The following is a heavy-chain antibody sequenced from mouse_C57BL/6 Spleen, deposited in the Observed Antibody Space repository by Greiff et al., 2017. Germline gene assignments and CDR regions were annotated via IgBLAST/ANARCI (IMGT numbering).Heavy chain of an antibody. CDR1: GYTFTSYW. V-gene: IGHV1-64*01. Sequence: QVQLQQPGAELVKPGASVTLSCKAFGYTFTSYWMHWVKQRPGQGLEWIGMIHPNSGSTNYNEKFKSKATLTVDKSSSTAYMQISSLTSEDSAVYYCARSAYDYDGYAMDYWGQGTSVTVSS. D-gene: IGHD2-4*01. CDR3: ARSAYDYDGYAMDY. J-gene: IGHJ4*01. CDR2: IHPNSGST.